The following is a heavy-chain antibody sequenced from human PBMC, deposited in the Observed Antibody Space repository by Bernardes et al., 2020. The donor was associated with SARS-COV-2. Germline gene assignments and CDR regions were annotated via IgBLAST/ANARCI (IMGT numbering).Heavy chain of an antibody. Sequence: GGSLRLSCAASGFNFGDYVMHWVRQAPGQGLVWVSRISHDAAIATYADSVKSRFTVFRDNAKNTLYLQMNSLRAEDTAVYYCSRDLNFNFFDYWGQGSLVTVSS. CDR1: GFNFGDYV. D-gene: IGHD1-20*01. CDR2: ISHDAAIA. V-gene: IGHV3-74*01. J-gene: IGHJ4*02. CDR3: SRDLNFNFFDY.